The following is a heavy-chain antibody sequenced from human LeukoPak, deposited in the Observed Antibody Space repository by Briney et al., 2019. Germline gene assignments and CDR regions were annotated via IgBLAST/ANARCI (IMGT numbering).Heavy chain of an antibody. CDR1: GGSISSYY. Sequence: SETLSLTCTVSGGSISSYYWSWIRQPPGKGLEWIGYIYDNENTNHNPSLNSRVTISVDTSKNQFSLKLSSVTAADTAVYYCARSGRLAYYYDSSGNNWFDPWGQGTLVTVSS. D-gene: IGHD3-22*01. CDR3: ARSGRLAYYYDSSGNNWFDP. CDR2: IYDNENT. V-gene: IGHV4-59*01. J-gene: IGHJ5*02.